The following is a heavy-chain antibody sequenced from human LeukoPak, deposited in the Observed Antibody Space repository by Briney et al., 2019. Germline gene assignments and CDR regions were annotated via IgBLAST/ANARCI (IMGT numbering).Heavy chain of an antibody. J-gene: IGHJ4*02. CDR2: IKEDGSKG. CDR3: VRALSAAASY. CDR1: GFTFSSFW. D-gene: IGHD2-2*01. V-gene: IGHV3-7*04. Sequence: GGSLRLSCAASGFTFSSFWMAWVRQGPGKGLEWVASIKEDGSKGYYVDSVKGRFTISRDNAKNSQYLQMNSLWAEDTAVYYCVRALSAAASYWGQGILVTVSS.